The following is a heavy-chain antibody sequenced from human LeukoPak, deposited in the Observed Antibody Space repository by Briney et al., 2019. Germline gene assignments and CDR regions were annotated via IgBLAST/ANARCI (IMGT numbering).Heavy chain of an antibody. CDR1: GGSISSSSYY. J-gene: IGHJ1*01. CDR2: IYYSGST. D-gene: IGHD3-22*01. V-gene: IGHV4-39*02. Sequence: SETLSLTCTVSGGSISSSSYYWGWIRRPPGKGLEWIADIYYSGSTYYNPSLKSRVSISIDTSNNHFSLRLSSVTAADTALYYCARRRYYDSTGYLDWGQGTLVTVSS. CDR3: ARRRYYDSTGYLD.